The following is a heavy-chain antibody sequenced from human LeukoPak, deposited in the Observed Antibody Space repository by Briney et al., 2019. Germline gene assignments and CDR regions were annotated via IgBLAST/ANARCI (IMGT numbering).Heavy chain of an antibody. CDR1: GFIFSNYY. Sequence: PGGSLRLSCAASGFIFSNYYMSWVRQAPGKGLEWVANIRQDGSDKYYVDSVKGRFTISRDNARNSLFLQMSSLRVEDTAVYYCARDVREYCRGSSCPPYYSDYWGQGTLVTVSS. J-gene: IGHJ4*02. D-gene: IGHD2-15*01. V-gene: IGHV3-7*01. CDR3: ARDVREYCRGSSCPPYYSDY. CDR2: IRQDGSDK.